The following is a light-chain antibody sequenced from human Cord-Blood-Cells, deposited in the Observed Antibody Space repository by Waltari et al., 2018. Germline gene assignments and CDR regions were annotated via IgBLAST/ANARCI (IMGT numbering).Light chain of an antibody. CDR2: DVS. CDR3: CSYAGSYTWV. Sequence: QSALTQPRSVSGSPGQSVTISCTGTSSDVGGYNYVSWYQQHPGKAPKLMIYDVSERPSGVPERFSGSKSGNTASLTISGFQAEDEADYYCCSYAGSYTWVFGGGTKLTVL. CDR1: SSDVGGYNY. V-gene: IGLV2-11*01. J-gene: IGLJ3*02.